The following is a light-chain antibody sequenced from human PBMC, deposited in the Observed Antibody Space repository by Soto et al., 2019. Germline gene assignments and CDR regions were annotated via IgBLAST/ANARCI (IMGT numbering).Light chain of an antibody. Sequence: EIVLTQSPGTLSLSPGDTATLSCRASQSVSSSYLAWYQQKPGQAPRLLIYVASFRATGIPDRFSGSGSGTDYTLTINRLEPEDFAVYYCQQYGSSPRTFGQGTKVENK. V-gene: IGKV3-20*01. J-gene: IGKJ1*01. CDR2: VAS. CDR1: QSVSSSY. CDR3: QQYGSSPRT.